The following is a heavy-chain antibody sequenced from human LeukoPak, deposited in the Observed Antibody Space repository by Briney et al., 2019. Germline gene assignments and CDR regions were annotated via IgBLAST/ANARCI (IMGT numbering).Heavy chain of an antibody. J-gene: IGHJ4*02. CDR3: ARDKGDYDTSGSLFIF. CDR2: IKQDGSET. D-gene: IGHD3-22*01. CDR1: GFTFSRYW. V-gene: IGHV3-7*03. Sequence: PGGSLRLSCAASGFTFSRYWMSWVRQAPRKGLEWVANIKQDGSETYYVDSMKGRVTISRDNAKNSLYLQMNSLRAEDMAVYYCARDKGDYDTSGSLFIFGGQGTLVTVSS.